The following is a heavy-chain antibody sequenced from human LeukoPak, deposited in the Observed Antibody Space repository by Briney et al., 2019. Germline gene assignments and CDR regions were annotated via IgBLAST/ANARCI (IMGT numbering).Heavy chain of an antibody. V-gene: IGHV4-39*01. CDR2: IYYSGST. J-gene: IGHJ4*02. D-gene: IGHD4-11*01. Sequence: SETLSLTCTVSGGSISSSSYYWGWIRQPPGKGLEWIGSIYYSGSTYYNPSLKSRVTISVDTSKNQFSLKLSSVTAADTAVYYCARQGDDYSNYVPHFFDYWGQGTLVTVSS. CDR3: ARQGDDYSNYVPHFFDY. CDR1: GGSISSSSYY.